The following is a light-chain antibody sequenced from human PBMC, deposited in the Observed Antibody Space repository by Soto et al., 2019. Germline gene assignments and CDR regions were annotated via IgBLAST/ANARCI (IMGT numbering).Light chain of an antibody. V-gene: IGLV2-14*03. Sequence: QYALTQPASVSGSPGQSITISCTGTNSDIGFYNYVSWYQQFSGKAPNLIIYEVSNRPSGVSNRFSGSKIGNTASLTISGLQAEAEADYYCGSYTRTTARVFGGGTKLTVL. CDR1: NSDIGFYNY. CDR3: GSYTRTTARV. CDR2: EVS. J-gene: IGLJ3*02.